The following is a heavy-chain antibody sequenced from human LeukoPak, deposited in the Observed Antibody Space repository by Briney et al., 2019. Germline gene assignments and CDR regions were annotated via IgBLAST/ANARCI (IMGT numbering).Heavy chain of an antibody. CDR2: IAYDGSYT. Sequence: PGGSLRLSCAASGFTFSTYTMHWVRQAPGKGLEWVAVIAYDGSYTYYAESVRGRFTFSRDNSKNTLYLQMNSLRAEDTAVYYCAKISAADSWGQGTLVTVSS. J-gene: IGHJ4*02. V-gene: IGHV3-30*04. CDR1: GFTFSTYT. CDR3: AKISAADS. D-gene: IGHD2-2*01.